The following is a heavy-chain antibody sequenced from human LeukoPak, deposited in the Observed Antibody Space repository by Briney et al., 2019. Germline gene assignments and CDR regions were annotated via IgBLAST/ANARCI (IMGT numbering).Heavy chain of an antibody. CDR1: GGSISSGDYY. CDR3: ARTMILVVSSYYYYGMDV. Sequence: SETLSLTCTVSGGSISSGDYYWSWFRQPPGRGLEWTGYIYYSGSTYYNPSLKSRVTISIDTSKNQFSLRLSSVTAADTAVYYCARTMILVVSSYYYYGMDVWGQGTTVTVSS. V-gene: IGHV4-30-4*01. J-gene: IGHJ6*02. D-gene: IGHD3-22*01. CDR2: IYYSGST.